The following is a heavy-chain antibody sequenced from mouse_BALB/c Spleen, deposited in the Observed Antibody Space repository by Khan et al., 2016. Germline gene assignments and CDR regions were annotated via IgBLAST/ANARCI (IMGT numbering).Heavy chain of an antibody. Sequence: VKLLESGGGLVQPGGSLKLSCAASGFDFRRYWMSWVRQAPGKGLEWIGEINPDSRTINYTPSLKDKFTISRDNAKNTLYLQMSKVRSEDTALYYCARAGYYGYLAYWGQGTLVSVSA. D-gene: IGHD1-1*01. CDR3: ARAGYYGYLAY. J-gene: IGHJ3*01. CDR2: INPDSRTI. V-gene: IGHV4-1*02. CDR1: GFDFRRYW.